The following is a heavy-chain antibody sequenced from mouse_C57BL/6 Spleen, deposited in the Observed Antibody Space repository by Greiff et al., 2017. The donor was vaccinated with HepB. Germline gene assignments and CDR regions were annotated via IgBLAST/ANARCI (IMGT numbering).Heavy chain of an antibody. Sequence: QVQLKQPGAELVMPGASVKLSCKASGYTFTSYWMHWVKQRPGQGLEWIGEIDPSDSYTNYNQKFKGKSTLTVDKSSSTAYMQLSSLTSEDSAVYYCANYYGSSYEGFAYWGQGTLVTVSA. V-gene: IGHV1-69*01. CDR3: ANYYGSSYEGFAY. J-gene: IGHJ3*01. CDR2: IDPSDSYT. D-gene: IGHD1-1*01. CDR1: GYTFTSYW.